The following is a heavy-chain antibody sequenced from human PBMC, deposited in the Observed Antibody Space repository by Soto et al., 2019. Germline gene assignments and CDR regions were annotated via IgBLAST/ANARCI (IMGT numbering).Heavy chain of an antibody. Sequence: QVQLVQSGAEVKKPGASVKVSCTTSGYTFTLFGITWVRQAPGQGLEWMGWISPYNGDTKYAEKLEGRVTLTTYTSTDTAYMELTSLTSDDTAEYYCARGGQYRYFDYWGQGTRVTVSS. CDR3: ARGGQYRYFDY. D-gene: IGHD2-2*02. V-gene: IGHV1-18*01. CDR1: GYTFTLFG. CDR2: ISPYNGDT. J-gene: IGHJ4*02.